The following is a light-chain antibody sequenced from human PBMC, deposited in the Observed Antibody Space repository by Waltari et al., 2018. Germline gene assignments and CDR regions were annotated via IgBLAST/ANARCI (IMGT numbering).Light chain of an antibody. Sequence: EIVMTQSPATLSVSPGERATLSCRASQSVSSSLAWYQQKPGRAPRLLIYGASTRATGIPARFSGSGSGTEFTLPINSLQSEDSAVYYCQQYKNWPPMYTFGQGTKLEIK. CDR2: GAS. V-gene: IGKV3-15*01. CDR1: QSVSSS. J-gene: IGKJ2*01. CDR3: QQYKNWPPMYT.